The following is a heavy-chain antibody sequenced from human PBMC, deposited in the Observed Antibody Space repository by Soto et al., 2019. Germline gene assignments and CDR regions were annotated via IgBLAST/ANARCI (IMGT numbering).Heavy chain of an antibody. D-gene: IGHD1-26*01. V-gene: IGHV3-33*01. CDR2: IWYDGSNK. Sequence: QVQLVESGGGVVQPGRSLRLSCAASGFTFSSYGMHWVRQAPGKGLEWVAVIWYDGSNKYYADSVKGRFTISRDNSKNPLYLQMNSLRAEDTAVYYCARGGSGIVGATKLFDYWGQGSLVTVSS. CDR1: GFTFSSYG. J-gene: IGHJ4*02. CDR3: ARGGSGIVGATKLFDY.